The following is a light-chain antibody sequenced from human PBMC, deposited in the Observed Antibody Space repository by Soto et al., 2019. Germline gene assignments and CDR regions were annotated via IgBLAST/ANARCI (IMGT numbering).Light chain of an antibody. CDR3: QQSYSTPPST. V-gene: IGKV1-39*01. J-gene: IGKJ2*01. CDR2: AAS. CDR1: QTSNTY. Sequence: DIQMTQSPSSLSASVGDRVTITCRASQTSNTYLNWYQHKPGQAPKLLIHAASSLQSGVPSRFSGSGSGTSFTLSVIGPQPADSATYSCQQSYSTPPSTFGLETKLEIK.